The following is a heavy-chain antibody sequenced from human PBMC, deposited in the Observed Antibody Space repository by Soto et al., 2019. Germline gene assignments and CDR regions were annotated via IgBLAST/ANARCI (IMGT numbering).Heavy chain of an antibody. CDR2: IYYSGST. V-gene: IGHV4-31*03. CDR3: AIAVTTVTTYDY. CDR1: GGSISSGSYC. D-gene: IGHD4-17*01. J-gene: IGHJ4*02. Sequence: SETLSLTCTVSGGSISSGSYCWSWIRQHPGKGLEWIGYIYYSGSTYYNPSLKSRVTISVDTSKNQFSLKLSSVTAADTAVYYCAIAVTTVTTYDYWGQGTLVTVSS.